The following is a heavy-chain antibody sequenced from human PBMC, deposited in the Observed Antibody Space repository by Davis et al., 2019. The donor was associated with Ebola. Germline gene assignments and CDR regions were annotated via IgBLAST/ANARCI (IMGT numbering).Heavy chain of an antibody. CDR3: ARTLGSFDY. J-gene: IGHJ4*02. CDR1: GGSVSSGSYY. CDR2: IYYSGST. Sequence: MPSETLSLTCTVSGGSVSSGSYYWSWIRQPPGKGLEWIGYIYYSGSTNYNPSLKSRVTISVDTSKNQFSLKLSSVTAADTAVYYCARTLGSFDYWGQGTLVTVSS. D-gene: IGHD3-10*01. V-gene: IGHV4-61*01.